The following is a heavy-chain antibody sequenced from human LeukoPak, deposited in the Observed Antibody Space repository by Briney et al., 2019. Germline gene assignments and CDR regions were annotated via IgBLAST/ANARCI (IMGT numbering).Heavy chain of an antibody. V-gene: IGHV1-2*06. J-gene: IGHJ4*02. CDR1: GYTFTGYD. Sequence: ASXXVSCKASGYTFTGYDMHWVRQAPGQGLEWMGRINHNNGGTNYAQKFQGRVTMTRDTSISTAYMELSRLRSDDTAVFYCARKGNSFDYWGQGTLVTVSS. CDR2: INHNNGGT. CDR3: ARKGNSFDY.